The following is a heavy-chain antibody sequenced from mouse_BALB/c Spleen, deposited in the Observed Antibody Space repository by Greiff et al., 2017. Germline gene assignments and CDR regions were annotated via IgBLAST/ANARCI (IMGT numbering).Heavy chain of an antibody. CDR1: GDSITSGY. J-gene: IGHJ4*01. Sequence: EVQVVESGPSLVKPSQTLSLTCSVTGDSITSGYWNWIRKFPGNKLEYMGYISYSGSTYYNPSLKSRISITRDTSKNQYYLQLNSVTTEDTATYYCARRHYGSEDYYAMDYWGQGTSVTVSS. CDR3: ARRHYGSEDYYAMDY. CDR2: ISYSGST. V-gene: IGHV3-8*02. D-gene: IGHD1-2*01.